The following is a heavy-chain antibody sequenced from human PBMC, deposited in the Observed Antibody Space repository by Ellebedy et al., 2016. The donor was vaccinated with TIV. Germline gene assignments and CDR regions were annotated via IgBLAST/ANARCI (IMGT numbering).Heavy chain of an antibody. CDR2: IYPGDSDI. CDR1: GYSFTSYW. D-gene: IGHD6-13*01. Sequence: GGSLRLSCKGSGYSFTSYWIGWVRQMPGKGLEWMGIIYPGDSDIRYSPSFQGQVTISADKSISTAYLQWSSLKASDTAMYYCARLPSYSSSRAQIYWYFDLWGRGTLVTVSS. V-gene: IGHV5-51*01. CDR3: ARLPSYSSSRAQIYWYFDL. J-gene: IGHJ2*01.